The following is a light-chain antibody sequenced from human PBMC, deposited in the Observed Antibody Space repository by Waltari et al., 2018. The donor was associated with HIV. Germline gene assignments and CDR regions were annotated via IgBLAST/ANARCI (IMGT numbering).Light chain of an antibody. CDR3: ATWDDSLNGRV. CDR2: SNY. J-gene: IGLJ3*02. V-gene: IGLV1-44*01. Sequence: QSVLTQPPSASATPGQRVTISCSGSSSNIGSNTVNWYQQLPGTAPKLLIYSNYHRPSGVPDRFSGSKSGTSASLAISGLQSEDEADYYCATWDDSLNGRVFGGGTKLTVL. CDR1: SSNIGSNT.